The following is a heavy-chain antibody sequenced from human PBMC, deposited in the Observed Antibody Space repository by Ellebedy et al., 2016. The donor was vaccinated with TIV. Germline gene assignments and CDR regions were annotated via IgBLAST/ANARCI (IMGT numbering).Heavy chain of an antibody. CDR2: ISYDGSEK. J-gene: IGHJ4*02. Sequence: GESLKISCVASGFTLSSYGLHWVRQAPGKGLEWLAVISYDGSEKDYADSLKGLFTISRDNSKNTLYLQMNSLRTEDTAVYYCVRSSSGFDYWGQGTLVTVSS. CDR1: GFTLSSYG. V-gene: IGHV3-30*03. CDR3: VRSSSGFDY. D-gene: IGHD6-13*01.